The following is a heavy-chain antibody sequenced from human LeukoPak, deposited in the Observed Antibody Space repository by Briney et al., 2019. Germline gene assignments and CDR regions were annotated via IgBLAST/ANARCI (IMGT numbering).Heavy chain of an antibody. J-gene: IGHJ6*02. CDR2: IIPIFGTA. Sequence: ASVKVSCKASGGTFSSYAISWVRQAPGQGLEWMGGIIPIFGTANYAQKFQGRVTITADESTSTAYMELSSLRSEDTAVYYCARVQNRGYSYGSHYYYYGMDVWGQGTTVTVSS. V-gene: IGHV1-69*13. CDR3: ARVQNRGYSYGSHYYYYGMDV. D-gene: IGHD5-18*01. CDR1: GGTFSSYA.